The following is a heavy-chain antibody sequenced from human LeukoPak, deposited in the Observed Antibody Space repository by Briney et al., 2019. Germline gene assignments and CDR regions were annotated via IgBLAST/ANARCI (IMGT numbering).Heavy chain of an antibody. CDR3: AREPDDYNFDY. Sequence: GASVKVSCKASGYTFTGYYMHWVRQAPGQGLEWMGWINPNSGSTNYAQKFQDWVTMTRDTSISTAYMELSGLRSDDTAVYYCAREPDDYNFDYWGQGTLVTVSS. V-gene: IGHV1-2*04. J-gene: IGHJ4*02. CDR1: GYTFTGYY. D-gene: IGHD5-12*01. CDR2: INPNSGST.